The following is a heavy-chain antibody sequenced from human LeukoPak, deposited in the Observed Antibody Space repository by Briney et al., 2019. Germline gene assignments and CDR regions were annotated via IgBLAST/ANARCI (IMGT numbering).Heavy chain of an antibody. J-gene: IGHJ4*02. Sequence: SETLSLTSTVSGGSISSGAYYWSWIRQPPGKGLEWIGYIYYSGSTYYNPSLKSRVTISVDTSKNQFSLKLSSVTAADTAVYYCARGSPELVVFDYWGQGTLVTVSS. V-gene: IGHV4-31*03. D-gene: IGHD2-8*02. CDR3: ARGSPELVVFDY. CDR1: GGSISSGAYY. CDR2: IYYSGST.